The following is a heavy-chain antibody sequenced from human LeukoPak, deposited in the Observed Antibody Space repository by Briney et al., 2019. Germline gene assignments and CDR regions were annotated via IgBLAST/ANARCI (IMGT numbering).Heavy chain of an antibody. D-gene: IGHD5-18*01. CDR2: IKEDGSVR. J-gene: IGHJ4*02. CDR1: AFIFSGHW. CDR3: ARVWVGQLWSNIDY. Sequence: GGSLRLSCEGSAFIFSGHWMNWVRQTPGKGLEWVASIKEDGSVRQYVDSVKGRFSISRDNTKGSLFLQLNSLRAEDTAVYYCARVWVGQLWSNIDYWGQGTLVTVSS. V-gene: IGHV3-7*03.